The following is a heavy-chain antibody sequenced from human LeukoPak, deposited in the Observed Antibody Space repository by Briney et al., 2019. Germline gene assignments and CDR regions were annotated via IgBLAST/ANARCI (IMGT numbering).Heavy chain of an antibody. V-gene: IGHV3-23*01. Sequence: GGSLRLSCAASGFTFSSYAMSWVRQAPGKGLEWVSAISGSGGSTYYADSVKGRFTISRDNSKSTLYLQMNSLRAEDTAVYYCAKLIDGGACIVVVIDYWGQGTLVTVSS. CDR1: GFTFSSYA. CDR3: AKLIDGGACIVVVIDY. J-gene: IGHJ4*02. D-gene: IGHD2-21*01. CDR2: ISGSGGST.